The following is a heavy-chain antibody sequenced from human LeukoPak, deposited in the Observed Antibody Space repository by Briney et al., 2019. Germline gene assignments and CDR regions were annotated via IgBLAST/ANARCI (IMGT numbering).Heavy chain of an antibody. CDR3: AKLVGATDL. J-gene: IGHJ5*02. CDR1: GFTFSSYG. D-gene: IGHD1-26*01. V-gene: IGHV3-30*18. CDR2: ISYDGSNK. Sequence: GRSLRLSCAASGFTFSSYGMHWVRKAPGKGLEWVAVISYDGSNKYYADSVKGRFTISRDNSKNTLYLQMNSLRAEDTAVYYCAKLVGATDLWGQGTLVTVSS.